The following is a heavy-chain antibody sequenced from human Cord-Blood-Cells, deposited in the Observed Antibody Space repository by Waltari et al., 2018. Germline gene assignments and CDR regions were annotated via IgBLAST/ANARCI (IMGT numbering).Heavy chain of an antibody. CDR1: GGSISSYY. CDR3: ARHQLGINNWYFDL. CDR2: IYYSGST. V-gene: IGHV4-59*08. D-gene: IGHD7-27*01. J-gene: IGHJ2*01. Sequence: QVQLQESGPGLVKPSEPLSLTCTVPGGSISSYYWSWIRQPPGKGLEWIGYIYYSGSTNYNPSLKSRVTISVDTSKNQFSLKLSSVTAADTAVYYCARHQLGINNWYFDLWGRGTLVTVSS.